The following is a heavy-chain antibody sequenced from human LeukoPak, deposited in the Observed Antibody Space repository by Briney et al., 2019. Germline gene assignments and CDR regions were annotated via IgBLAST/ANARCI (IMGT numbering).Heavy chain of an antibody. Sequence: GESLKISCKGSGYSFSSNWVGWVRQMPGKGLEWMGIIYPGDSDTRYSPSFQGQVTMSADKSISTAYLQWSSLKASDTAIYYCARGGLAASFDYWGQGTLVTVSS. V-gene: IGHV5-51*01. CDR1: GYSFSSNW. J-gene: IGHJ4*02. CDR3: ARGGLAASFDY. CDR2: IYPGDSDT. D-gene: IGHD6-19*01.